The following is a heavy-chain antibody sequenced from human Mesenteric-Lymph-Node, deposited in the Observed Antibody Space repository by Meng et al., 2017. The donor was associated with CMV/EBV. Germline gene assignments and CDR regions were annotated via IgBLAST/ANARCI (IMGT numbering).Heavy chain of an antibody. Sequence: GGSLRLSCAASGFTFSSYAMHWVRQAPGKGLEWVSGISWNSGGTGYADSVKGRFTISRDNAKNSLYLQMNSLRPEDTALYYCGKDRTSTMVNGFDIRGQGTMVTVSS. CDR1: GFTFSSYA. V-gene: IGHV3-9*01. CDR2: ISWNSGGT. D-gene: IGHD3-10*01. CDR3: GKDRTSTMVNGFDI. J-gene: IGHJ3*02.